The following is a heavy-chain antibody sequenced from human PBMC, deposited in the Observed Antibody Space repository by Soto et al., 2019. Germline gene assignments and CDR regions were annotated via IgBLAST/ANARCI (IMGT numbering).Heavy chain of an antibody. V-gene: IGHV1-46*01. Sequence: QVQLVQSGAEVKKPGASVKVSCKASGYTFTSYYMHWVRQAPGQGLEWMGIINPSGGSTSYAQKFQGRVTMTRDTSPSTVYMELSSLRSEDTAVYYCARDKDPLPRIVVVPAAIRYGMDVWGQGTTVTVSS. CDR3: ARDKDPLPRIVVVPAAIRYGMDV. CDR1: GYTFTSYY. CDR2: INPSGGST. J-gene: IGHJ6*02. D-gene: IGHD2-2*01.